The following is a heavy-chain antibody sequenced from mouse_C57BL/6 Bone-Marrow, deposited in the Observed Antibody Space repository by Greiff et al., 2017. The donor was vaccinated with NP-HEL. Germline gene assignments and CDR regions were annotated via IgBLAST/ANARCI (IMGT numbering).Heavy chain of an antibody. V-gene: IGHV1-31*01. CDR3: AKGPSTVVAPYWYFDV. CDR2: IYPYNGVS. Sequence: VQLQQSGPELVKPGASVKISCKASGYSFTGYYMHWVKQSHGNILDWIGYIYPYNGVSSYNQNFKGKVTLTVDKPSSTAYMELRSLTSEDSAVYYCAKGPSTVVAPYWYFDVWGTGTTVTVSS. CDR1: GYSFTGYY. D-gene: IGHD1-1*01. J-gene: IGHJ1*03.